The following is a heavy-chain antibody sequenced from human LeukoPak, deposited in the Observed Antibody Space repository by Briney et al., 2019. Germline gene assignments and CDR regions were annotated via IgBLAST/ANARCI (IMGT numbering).Heavy chain of an antibody. Sequence: SETLSLTCTVSGGSISSYYWSWIRQPPGKGLEWIGYIYYSGSTNYNPSLKSRVTISVDTSKNQFSLKLSSVTAADTAVYYCAGTTVTTITYYYYYYMDVWGKGTTVTISS. CDR3: AGTTVTTITYYYYYYMDV. CDR2: IYYSGST. CDR1: GGSISSYY. J-gene: IGHJ6*03. V-gene: IGHV4-59*08. D-gene: IGHD4-17*01.